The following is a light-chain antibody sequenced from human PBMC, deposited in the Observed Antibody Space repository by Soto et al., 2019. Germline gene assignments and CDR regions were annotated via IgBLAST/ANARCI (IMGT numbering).Light chain of an antibody. Sequence: IQFTPSPSFLSASVGDRGTIPCRASQGTSSYLAWFQQKPGRAPKLLIYGASTLQSGVPARFSDSGSGTDFTLTISNLQPEDFATYYCQQLNAYPLTFGQGTRLEIK. V-gene: IGKV1-9*01. J-gene: IGKJ5*01. CDR2: GAS. CDR3: QQLNAYPLT. CDR1: QGTSSY.